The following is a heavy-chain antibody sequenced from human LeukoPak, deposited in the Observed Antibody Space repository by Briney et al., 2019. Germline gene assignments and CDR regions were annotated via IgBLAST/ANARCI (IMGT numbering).Heavy chain of an antibody. Sequence: GGSLRLSCAASGFTFSSYGMHWVRQAPGKGLEWVAVIWYDGSNKYYADSVKGRFTISRDNSKNTLYLQMNSLRAEDTAVYYCARALKGAVAGTYYFDYWGQGTLVTVSS. CDR2: IWYDGSNK. D-gene: IGHD6-19*01. CDR1: GFTFSSYG. J-gene: IGHJ4*02. CDR3: ARALKGAVAGTYYFDY. V-gene: IGHV3-33*01.